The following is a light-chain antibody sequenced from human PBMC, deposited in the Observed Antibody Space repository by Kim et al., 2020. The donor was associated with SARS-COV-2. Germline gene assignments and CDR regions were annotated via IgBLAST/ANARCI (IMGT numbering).Light chain of an antibody. CDR3: SSYAGSNKV. V-gene: IGLV2-8*01. J-gene: IGLJ2*01. CDR2: EVS. Sequence: PGQSVTISCTGTSSDVGGYNYVSWYQHHPGKAPKLMIYEVSKRPSGVPDRFSGSKSGNTASLTVSGLQAEDEADYYCSSYAGSNKVFGGGTKLTVL. CDR1: SSDVGGYNY.